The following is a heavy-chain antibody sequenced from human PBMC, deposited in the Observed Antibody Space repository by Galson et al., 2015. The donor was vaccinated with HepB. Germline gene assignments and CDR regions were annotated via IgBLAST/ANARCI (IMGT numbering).Heavy chain of an antibody. J-gene: IGHJ3*02. CDR3: ARDKSITMIVVAEGWAFDI. V-gene: IGHV1-46*01. D-gene: IGHD3-22*01. CDR2: INPSGGST. CDR1: GYTFTSYY. Sequence: SCKASGYTFTSYYMHWVRQAPGQGLEWMGIINPSGGSTSYAQKFQGRVTMTRDTSTSTVYMELSSLRSEDTAVYYCARDKSITMIVVAEGWAFDIWGQGTMVTVSS.